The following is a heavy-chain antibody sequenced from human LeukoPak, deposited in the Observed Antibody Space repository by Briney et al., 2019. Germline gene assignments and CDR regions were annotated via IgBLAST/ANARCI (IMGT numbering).Heavy chain of an antibody. J-gene: IGHJ6*02. D-gene: IGHD6-13*01. V-gene: IGHV4-4*07. CDR2: IYTSGST. CDR3: ARSKGIAAAGSYYYYYGMDV. Sequence: SETPTLTCTVSGGSISSYYWSWIRQPAGKGLEWIGRIYTSGSTNYNPSLKSRVTMSVDTSKNQFSLKLSSVTAADTAVYYCARSKGIAAAGSYYYYYGMDVWGQGTTVTVSS. CDR1: GGSISSYY.